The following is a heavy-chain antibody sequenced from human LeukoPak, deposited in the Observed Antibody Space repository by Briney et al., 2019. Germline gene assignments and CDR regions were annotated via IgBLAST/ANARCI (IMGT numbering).Heavy chain of an antibody. J-gene: IGHJ5*02. CDR2: ISSGSSFI. CDR3: ARVLFGTRSWFDP. V-gene: IGHV3-21*01. CDR1: VFIFSSYS. D-gene: IGHD3-3*01. Sequence: PGGSLRLSCEASVFIFSSYSMNWVRQAPGKGLEWVSSISSGSSFIHYADSVKGRFTISRDNAKNSLYLQMNSLTDEDTAVYYCARVLFGTRSWFDPWGQGTLVTVSS.